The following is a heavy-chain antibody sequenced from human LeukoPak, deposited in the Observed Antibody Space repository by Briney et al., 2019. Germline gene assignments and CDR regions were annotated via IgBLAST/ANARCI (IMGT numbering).Heavy chain of an antibody. CDR1: GFTFSSYG. V-gene: IGHV3-33*01. CDR3: ARDASQDVWFGELLSRSYYFDY. D-gene: IGHD3-10*01. CDR2: IWYDGSNK. Sequence: GGSLRLSCAASGFTFSSYGMHWVRQAPGKGLEWVAVIWYDGSNKYYADSVKGRFTISRDNSKSTLYLQMNSLRAEDTAVYYCARDASQDVWFGELLSRSYYFDYWGQGTLVTVSS. J-gene: IGHJ4*02.